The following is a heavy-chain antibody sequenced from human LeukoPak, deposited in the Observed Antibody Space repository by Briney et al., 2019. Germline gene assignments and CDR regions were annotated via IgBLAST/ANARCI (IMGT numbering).Heavy chain of an antibody. CDR1: GFTFSDYY. D-gene: IGHD2-2*01. V-gene: IGHV3-11*01. J-gene: IGHJ5*02. CDR3: AREEIVVVPAAMNWFDP. CDR2: ISSSGSTI. Sequence: GGSLKLSCAASGFTFSDYYMSWIRQAPGKGLEWVSDISSSGSTIYYADSVKGRFTISRDNAKNSLYLQMNSLRAEDTAVYYCAREEIVVVPAAMNWFDPWGQGTLVTVSS.